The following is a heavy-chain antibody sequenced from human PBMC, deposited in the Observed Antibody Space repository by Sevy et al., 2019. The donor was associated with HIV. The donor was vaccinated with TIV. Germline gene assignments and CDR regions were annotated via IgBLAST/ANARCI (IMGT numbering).Heavy chain of an antibody. D-gene: IGHD3-22*01. V-gene: IGHV1-46*01. CDR3: ARVSAYYYDSSGYPIFDY. CDR1: GYTFTSYY. J-gene: IGHJ4*02. CDR2: INPSGGST. Sequence: ASVKVSCKASGYTFTSYYMHWVRQAPGQGLEWMGIINPSGGSTSYAQKFQGRVTMTRDTSTSTVYMELSSLRSDEPAVYYCARVSAYYYDSSGYPIFDYWGQGTLVTVSS.